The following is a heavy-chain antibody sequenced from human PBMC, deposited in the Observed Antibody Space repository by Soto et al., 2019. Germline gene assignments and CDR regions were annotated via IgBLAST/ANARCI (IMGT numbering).Heavy chain of an antibody. CDR3: AKVATGSYNWFDP. D-gene: IGHD1-1*01. J-gene: IGHJ5*02. Sequence: GGSLRLSCAASGFTFNNYLMHWVRQAPGKGLVWVSRINTDGSRTNYADSVKGRFTISRDNAKNTLYLQMDSLRAEDTAVYYCAKVATGSYNWFDPWGQGTLVTVS. V-gene: IGHV3-74*01. CDR1: GFTFNNYL. CDR2: INTDGSRT.